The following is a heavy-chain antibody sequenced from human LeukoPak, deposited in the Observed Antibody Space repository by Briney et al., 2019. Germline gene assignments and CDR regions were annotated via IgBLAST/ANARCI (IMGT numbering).Heavy chain of an antibody. CDR1: GFTFSSYA. D-gene: IGHD3-10*01. CDR2: ISYDGSNK. CDR3: ARDLKAGSGSYYSGGDY. V-gene: IGHV3-30-3*01. J-gene: IGHJ4*02. Sequence: GRSLRLSCAASGFTFSSYAMHWVRQAPGKGLGWVAVISYDGSNKYYADSVKGRFTISRDNSKNTLYLQMNSLRAEDTAVYYCARDLKAGSGSYYSGGDYWGQGTLVTVSS.